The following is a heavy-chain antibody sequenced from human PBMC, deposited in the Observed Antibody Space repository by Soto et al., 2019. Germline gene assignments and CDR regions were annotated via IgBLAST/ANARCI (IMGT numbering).Heavy chain of an antibody. Sequence: GASVKVSCKASGYTFTSYGISWVRQAPGQGLEWMGWISAYNGNTNYAQKLQGRVTMTTDTSTSTAYMELRSLRSDDTAVYYCARDPGITGTILGYYYYYGMDVWGQGTTVTV. CDR1: GYTFTSYG. CDR3: ARDPGITGTILGYYYYYGMDV. V-gene: IGHV1-18*01. J-gene: IGHJ6*02. D-gene: IGHD1-7*01. CDR2: ISAYNGNT.